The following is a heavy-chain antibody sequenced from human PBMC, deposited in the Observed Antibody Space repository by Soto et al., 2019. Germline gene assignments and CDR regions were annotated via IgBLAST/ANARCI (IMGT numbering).Heavy chain of an antibody. V-gene: IGHV4-59*01. CDR3: ARSVAVPGAHIDY. D-gene: IGHD6-19*01. J-gene: IGHJ4*02. CDR2: VYYTGST. Sequence: SGTLSLTCSVSGGSISGSYWSWIRQSPGKGLEWLGYVYYTGSTNYSPSLRSRVSISVDTSKNEFSLRLSSVTAADTAVYFCARSVAVPGAHIDYWGQGTQVTVSS. CDR1: GGSISGSY.